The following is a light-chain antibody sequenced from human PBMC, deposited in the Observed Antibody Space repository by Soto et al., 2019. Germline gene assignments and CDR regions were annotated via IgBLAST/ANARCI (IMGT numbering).Light chain of an antibody. V-gene: IGKV3-20*01. J-gene: IGKJ3*01. Sequence: EIVLTQSPGTLSLSPGERATLSCRASQSVSSSYLAWYQQKPGQAPRLLIYGASSRAIDIPDGFSGSGSGTAFTLTISRLEPEDFAVYYCQQYGSSPFSFGPGTKVDIK. CDR2: GAS. CDR3: QQYGSSPFS. CDR1: QSVSSSY.